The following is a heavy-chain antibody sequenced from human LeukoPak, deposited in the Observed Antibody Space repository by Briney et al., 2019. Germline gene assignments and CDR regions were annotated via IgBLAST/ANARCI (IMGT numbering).Heavy chain of an antibody. J-gene: IGHJ4*02. CDR1: GYTFTSCY. Sequence: ASVKVSCKASGYTFTSCYIHWVRRAPGQGLEWMGIINPSGGSTNYAQKFQGRVTMTRDTSTSTVYMELSSLRSEDTAVYYCARDERGEYTSSWYPYGDWGQGTLVTVSS. CDR3: ARDERGEYTSSWYPYGD. V-gene: IGHV1-46*01. D-gene: IGHD6-13*01. CDR2: INPSGGST.